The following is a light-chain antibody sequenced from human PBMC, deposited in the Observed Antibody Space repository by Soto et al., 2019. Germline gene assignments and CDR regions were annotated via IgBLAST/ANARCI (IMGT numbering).Light chain of an antibody. CDR1: SSNIETNT. CDR3: KSYAGSNTYV. V-gene: IGLV1-44*01. Sequence: QSVLTQPPSASGTPGQRVTIFCSGSSSNIETNTVNWYQHHPGKAPRLIIYEVVQRPSGVPDRFSGSKSGNTASLTVSGLQAADEADYFCKSYAGSNTYVFGSGTKVTVL. CDR2: EVV. J-gene: IGLJ1*01.